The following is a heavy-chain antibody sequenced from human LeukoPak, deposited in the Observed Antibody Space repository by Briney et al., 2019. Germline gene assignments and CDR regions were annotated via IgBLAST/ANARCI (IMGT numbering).Heavy chain of an antibody. V-gene: IGHV3-30*02. D-gene: IGHD3-10*01. CDR3: AKDHGSGSADLTLDY. CDR1: GFIFSSYG. Sequence: GGSLRLSCAASGFIFSSYGMHWVRQAPGKGLEWVAVIWYGGSNKYYADSVKGRFTISRDNSKNTLYLQMNSLRAEDTAVYYCAKDHGSGSADLTLDYWGQGTLVTVSS. CDR2: IWYGGSNK. J-gene: IGHJ4*02.